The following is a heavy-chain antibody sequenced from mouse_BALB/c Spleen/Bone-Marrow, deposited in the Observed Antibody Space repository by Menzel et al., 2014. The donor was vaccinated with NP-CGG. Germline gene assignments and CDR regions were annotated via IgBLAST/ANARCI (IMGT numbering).Heavy chain of an antibody. CDR2: INPSTGYT. CDR1: GYTFTNYW. CDR3: ARRDGSSYSFVY. V-gene: IGHV1-7*01. J-gene: IGHJ3*01. D-gene: IGHD1-1*01. Sequence: VQLQQSGAELAKPGASVKMSCKASGYTFTNYWMHWVKQRPGQGLEWIGYINPSTGYTEYNQKFKDKATLTADKSSSTAYMQRSSLTSEDSAVYYCARRDGSSYSFVYWGQGTLVTVSA.